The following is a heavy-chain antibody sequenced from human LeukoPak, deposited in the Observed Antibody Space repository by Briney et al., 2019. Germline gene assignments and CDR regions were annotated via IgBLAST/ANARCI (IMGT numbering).Heavy chain of an antibody. CDR2: INHSGST. V-gene: IGHV4-34*01. J-gene: IGHJ4*02. CDR1: GGSFSGYY. D-gene: IGHD3-10*01. Sequence: SETLSLTCAVYGGSFSGYYWSWIRQPPGKGLEWIGEINHSGSTNYNPSLKSRVTISVDTSKNQFSLKLSSVTAADTAVYYCATIPVYNSGSYHFDYWGQGTLVAVSS. CDR3: ATIPVYNSGSYHFDY.